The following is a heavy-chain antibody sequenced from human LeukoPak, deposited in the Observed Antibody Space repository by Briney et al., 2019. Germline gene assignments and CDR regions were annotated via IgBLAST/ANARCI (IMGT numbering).Heavy chain of an antibody. D-gene: IGHD3-16*02. CDR3: AREAANYVWGSYRHTYYFDY. CDR2: ISSSGSTI. CDR1: GFTFSDYY. Sequence: PGGSLRLSCAASGFTFSDYYMSWIRQAPGKGLEWVSYISSSGSTIYYADSVKGRFTISRDNAKNSLYLQMNSLRAEDTAVYYCAREAANYVWGSYRHTYYFDYWGQGTLVTVSS. V-gene: IGHV3-11*01. J-gene: IGHJ4*02.